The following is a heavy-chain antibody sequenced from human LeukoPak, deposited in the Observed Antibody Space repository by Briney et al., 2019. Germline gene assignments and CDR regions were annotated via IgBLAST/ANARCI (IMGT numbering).Heavy chain of an antibody. J-gene: IGHJ4*02. V-gene: IGHV1-46*01. D-gene: IGHD2-21*02. CDR3: ARGPSLVVVTAIPFDY. Sequence: ASVKVSCKASGYTFTSYYMHWVRQAPGQGLEWMGIINPSGGSTSYAQKFQGRVTMTRDTSTSTVYMELSSLRSEDTAVYYCARGPSLVVVTAIPFDYWAWEPWSPSPQ. CDR2: INPSGGST. CDR1: GYTFTSYY.